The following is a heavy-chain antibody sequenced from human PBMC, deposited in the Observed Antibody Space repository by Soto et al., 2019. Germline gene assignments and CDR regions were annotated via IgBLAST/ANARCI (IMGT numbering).Heavy chain of an antibody. D-gene: IGHD4-17*01. J-gene: IGHJ4*02. CDR2: IWYDGSNK. CDR3: VREGRTVTTFDY. V-gene: IGHV3-33*01. CDR1: GFTFSSYG. Sequence: QVQLVESGGGVVQPGRSLRLSCAASGFTFSSYGMHWVRQAPGKGLEWVAVIWYDGSNKYYADSVKGRFTISRDNSKNTLYLQMNSLRAEDTAVYYCVREGRTVTTFDYWGQGTLVTVSS.